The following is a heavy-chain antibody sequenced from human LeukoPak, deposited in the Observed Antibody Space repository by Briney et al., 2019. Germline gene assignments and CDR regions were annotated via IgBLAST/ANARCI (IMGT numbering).Heavy chain of an antibody. Sequence: SQTLSLTCTVSGGSISSGGYYWSWIRQHPGKGLEWIGYIYYSGSTYYNPSLKSRVTISVDTSKNQFSLRLSSVTAADTAVYYCARVRRYLGGIVVVPASPGWFDPWGQGTLVTVSS. CDR2: IYYSGST. D-gene: IGHD2-2*01. J-gene: IGHJ5*02. CDR1: GGSISSGGYY. CDR3: ARVRRYLGGIVVVPASPGWFDP. V-gene: IGHV4-31*03.